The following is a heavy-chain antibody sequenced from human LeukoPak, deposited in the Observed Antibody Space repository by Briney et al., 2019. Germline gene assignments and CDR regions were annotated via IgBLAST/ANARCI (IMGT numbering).Heavy chain of an antibody. CDR1: GYTLTSYD. V-gene: IGHV1-8*01. Sequence: GPSVKLSCKASGYTLTSYDINWVRHATGQGLEWMGWMNPNSGNTGYAQKFQGRVTMTRNTSISTAYMELSSLRSEDTAVYYCARGIEGAVAVGYWGQGTLVTVSS. CDR3: ARGIEGAVAVGY. D-gene: IGHD6-19*01. CDR2: MNPNSGNT. J-gene: IGHJ4*02.